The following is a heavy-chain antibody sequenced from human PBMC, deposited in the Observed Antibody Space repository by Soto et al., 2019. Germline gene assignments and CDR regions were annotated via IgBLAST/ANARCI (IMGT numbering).Heavy chain of an antibody. CDR2: IYGGGNGP. CDR1: GFTFSDFA. CDR3: AKMEGMDPWAYSFDY. V-gene: IGHV3-23*01. Sequence: EVQVLESGGGLVQPGGSLRLSCAATGFTFSDFAMCWVRQAPGKGLEWVSRIYGGGNGPHYADSVKGRVTISRDNSKNTLYLQMNSLRAEDTAVYYCAKMEGMDPWAYSFDYWGQGTLVTVSS. D-gene: IGHD2-2*03. J-gene: IGHJ4*02.